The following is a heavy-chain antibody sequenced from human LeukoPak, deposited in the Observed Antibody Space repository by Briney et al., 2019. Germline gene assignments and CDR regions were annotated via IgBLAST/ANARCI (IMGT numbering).Heavy chain of an antibody. CDR2: ISSSSSYT. Sequence: GGSLRLSCAASGFTFSDYYMSWIRQAPGKGLEWVSYISSSSSYTNYADSVKGRFTISRDNAKNSLYLQMNSLRAEDTAVYCCARERAYYYESSGYREIYNWFHPWGQGTLVTVSS. J-gene: IGHJ5*02. D-gene: IGHD3-22*01. V-gene: IGHV3-11*06. CDR3: ARERAYYYESSGYREIYNWFHP. CDR1: GFTFSDYY.